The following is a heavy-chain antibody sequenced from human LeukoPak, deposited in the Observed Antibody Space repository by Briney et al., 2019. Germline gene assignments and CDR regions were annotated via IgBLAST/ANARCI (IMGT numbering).Heavy chain of an antibody. Sequence: SETLSLTCTVSGGSLSSYSWSWIRQPPGKGLKWIGYIYYSGSTNYNPSLKSRVTISVDTSRNHFSLKLSSVTAADTAVYFCARQAGYYGSGSYFDYWGQGTLVTVSS. D-gene: IGHD3-10*01. V-gene: IGHV4-59*08. CDR3: ARQAGYYGSGSYFDY. CDR2: IYYSGST. CDR1: GGSLSSYS. J-gene: IGHJ4*02.